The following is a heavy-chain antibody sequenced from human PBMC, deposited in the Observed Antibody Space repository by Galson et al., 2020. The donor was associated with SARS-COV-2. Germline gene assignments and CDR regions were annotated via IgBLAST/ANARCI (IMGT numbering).Heavy chain of an antibody. Sequence: SQTLSLTCAVSGPSISSGSYSWNRIRQPPGKGLEWNGYIPHSGGTYYNPSLKSRVTISGDRSKNQFSLRLSSVTAADTAVYYCARLHYGEYAPEAFDIWGPGTRVTVAS. CDR1: GPSISSGSYS. J-gene: IGHJ3*02. D-gene: IGHD4-17*01. CDR3: ARLHYGEYAPEAFDI. V-gene: IGHV4-30-2*01. CDR2: IPHSGGT.